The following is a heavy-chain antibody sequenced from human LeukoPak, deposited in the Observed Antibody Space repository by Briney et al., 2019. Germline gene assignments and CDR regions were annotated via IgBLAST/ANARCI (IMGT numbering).Heavy chain of an antibody. CDR2: IYYSGST. J-gene: IGHJ1*01. Sequence: PSETLSLTCTVSGGSISSGDYYWSWIRQPPGKGLEWIGYIYYSGSTYYNPSLKSRVTISVDTSKNQFSLKLSSVTAADTAVYYCASHSSSWYSYFQHWGQGTLVTVSS. CDR1: GGSISSGDYY. CDR3: ASHSSSWYSYFQH. V-gene: IGHV4-30-4*01. D-gene: IGHD6-13*01.